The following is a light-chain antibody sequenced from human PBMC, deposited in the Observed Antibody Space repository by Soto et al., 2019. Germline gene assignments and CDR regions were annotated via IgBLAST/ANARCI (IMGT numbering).Light chain of an antibody. CDR3: QQFNSSPQWT. CDR2: SAS. J-gene: IGKJ1*01. Sequence: IQLTQSPSSLSASVGDRVTITCRASQDISRSLAWYQQKPGKAPKLLIYSASTLQTGVPSRFRGTGSGTDFTLTLSSLQPEDFATYYCQQFNSSPQWTFGQGSKVEIK. V-gene: IGKV1-9*01. CDR1: QDISRS.